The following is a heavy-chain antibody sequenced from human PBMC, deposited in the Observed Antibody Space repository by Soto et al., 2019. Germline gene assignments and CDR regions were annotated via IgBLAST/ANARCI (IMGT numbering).Heavy chain of an antibody. CDR2: IVPLLGTA. CDR1: GGTFSTSG. CDR3: AREYSSGWSGY. D-gene: IGHD6-19*01. V-gene: IGHV1-69*01. Sequence: QVHLVQSGAEVKKPGSSVKVSCKASGGTFSTSGISWVRQAPGQGLEWVGRIVPLLGTANYAQRFHGRVTITADESTSTAYMELSSLRSEDTAVYYCAREYSSGWSGYWGQGTLVAVSS. J-gene: IGHJ4*02.